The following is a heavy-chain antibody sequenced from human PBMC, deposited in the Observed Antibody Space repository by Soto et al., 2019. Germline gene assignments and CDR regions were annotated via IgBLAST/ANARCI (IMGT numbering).Heavy chain of an antibody. Sequence: QLQLQESGPGLVKPSETLSLTCTVSGGSISSSSYYWGWIRQPPGKGLEWIGSIYYSGSTYYNPSLKTRVTISVDTSKHQFSLKLSSVTAADTAVYYCASRLELLTERFDYWGQGTLVTVSS. CDR3: ASRLELLTERFDY. J-gene: IGHJ4*02. CDR1: GGSISSSSYY. D-gene: IGHD1-7*01. V-gene: IGHV4-39*01. CDR2: IYYSGST.